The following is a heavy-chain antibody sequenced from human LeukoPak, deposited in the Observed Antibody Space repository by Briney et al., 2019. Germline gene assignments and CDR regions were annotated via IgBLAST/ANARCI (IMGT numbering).Heavy chain of an antibody. CDR1: GGTFSSYA. Sequence: GASVTVSCKASGGTFSSYAISWVRQAPGQGLEWMGRIIPILGIANYAQKFQGRVTITADKSTSTAYMELSSLRSEDTAVYYCARGANNYDSSGYWWGQGTLVTVSS. CDR3: ARGANNYDSSGYW. V-gene: IGHV1-69*04. CDR2: IIPILGIA. J-gene: IGHJ4*02. D-gene: IGHD3-22*01.